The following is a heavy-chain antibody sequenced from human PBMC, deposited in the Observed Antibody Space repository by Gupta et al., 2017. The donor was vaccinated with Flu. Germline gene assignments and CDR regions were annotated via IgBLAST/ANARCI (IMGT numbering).Heavy chain of an antibody. J-gene: IGHJ4*02. V-gene: IGHV3-23*01. D-gene: IGHD3-22*01. Sequence: GRFTISRDNSKNTLYLQMNSLRAEDTAVYYCAKDRDNTYYYDSSGYYYDYWGQGTLVTGSS. CDR3: AKDRDNTYYYDSSGYYYDY.